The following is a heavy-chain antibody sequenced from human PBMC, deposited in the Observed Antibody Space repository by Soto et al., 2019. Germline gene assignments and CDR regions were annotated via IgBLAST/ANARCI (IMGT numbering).Heavy chain of an antibody. V-gene: IGHV3-33*01. Sequence: GGALRISCAASGFTVSSYGMHWVRQAPGKGLEWVAIIWYGGGNEYYADSVKGRFTISRDNSKNTLYLQMNSLRAEDTAVYYCARASFQMDSFDRWGQGTLVTVAS. D-gene: IGHD2-2*03. CDR3: ARASFQMDSFDR. CDR2: IWYGGGNE. J-gene: IGHJ5*02. CDR1: GFTVSSYG.